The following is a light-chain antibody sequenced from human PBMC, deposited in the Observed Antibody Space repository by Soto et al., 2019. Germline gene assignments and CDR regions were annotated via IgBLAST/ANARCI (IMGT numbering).Light chain of an antibody. J-gene: IGKJ3*01. CDR2: DAS. CDR3: QQRSNWRFT. V-gene: IGKV3-11*01. CDR1: QSVSSY. Sequence: EIVLTQSPATLSLSPGERATLSCRASQSVSSYLAWYQQKPGQAPRLLIYDASNRATGIPARFSGGGSGTDVTLTISSLEPADFAVYYCQQRSNWRFTFGPGTRVDIK.